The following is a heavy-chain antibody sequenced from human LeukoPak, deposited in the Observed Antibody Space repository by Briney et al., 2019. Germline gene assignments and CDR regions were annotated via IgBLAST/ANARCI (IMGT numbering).Heavy chain of an antibody. CDR3: ANSSGGGWYDAFDI. V-gene: IGHV4-39*07. CDR1: GGSISSSSYY. D-gene: IGHD6-19*01. CDR2: IYYSGST. Sequence: SETLSLTCTVSGGSISSSSYYWGWIRQPPGKDLEWIGSIYYSGSTNYNPSLKSRVTISVDTSKNQFSLKLSSVTAADTAVYYCANSSGGGWYDAFDIWGQGTMVTVSS. J-gene: IGHJ3*02.